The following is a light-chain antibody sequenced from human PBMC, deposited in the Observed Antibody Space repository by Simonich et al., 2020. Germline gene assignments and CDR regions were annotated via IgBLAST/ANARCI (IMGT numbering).Light chain of an antibody. V-gene: IGLV2-14*01. CDR3: SSYTSSSTLV. CDR2: DVS. CDR1: SSDVGGYNY. J-gene: IGLJ2*01. Sequence: QSALTQPASVSGSPGQSITISCTGTSSDVGGYNYVSWYQQHPGKAHKLMIYDVSKRPSGVSTRFSGSKSGNTASLTISGLQAEDEADYYCSSYTSSSTLVFGGGTKLTVL.